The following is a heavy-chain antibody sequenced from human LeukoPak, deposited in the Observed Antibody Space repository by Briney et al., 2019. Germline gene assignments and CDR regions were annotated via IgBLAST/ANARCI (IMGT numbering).Heavy chain of an antibody. V-gene: IGHV3-21*01. CDR3: ARRLNNGDYGSDC. Sequence: GESLKISCVASGFTFSSYSMNWVRQAPGKGLEWVSTISGSSRYIYFADSVRGRFTISRDNAKNSLYLQMSNLRAEDTAVYYCARRLNNGDYGSDCWGQGTLVTVSS. D-gene: IGHD4-17*01. CDR1: GFTFSSYS. CDR2: ISGSSRYI. J-gene: IGHJ4*02.